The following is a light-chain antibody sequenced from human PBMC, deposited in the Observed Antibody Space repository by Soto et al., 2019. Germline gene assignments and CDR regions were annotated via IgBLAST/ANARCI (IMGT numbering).Light chain of an antibody. Sequence: DIQMTQSPSTLSGSVGDRVTITWRASQTISSWLAWYQQKPGKAPKLLIYDASSLESGVPSRFSGSGSGTEFTLTISSLQPDDFATYYCQQYNSYSWTFGQGTKVDIK. J-gene: IGKJ1*01. V-gene: IGKV1-5*01. CDR3: QQYNSYSWT. CDR2: DAS. CDR1: QTISSW.